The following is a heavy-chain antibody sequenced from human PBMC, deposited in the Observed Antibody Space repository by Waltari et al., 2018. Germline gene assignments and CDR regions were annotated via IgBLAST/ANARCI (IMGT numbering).Heavy chain of an antibody. CDR2: IYDSGTT. V-gene: IGHV4-39*01. CDR1: GGSISSSTLF. Sequence: QLQLQESGPGLVQPSETLSLTCTVSGGSISSSTLFCGWIRQPLGKGLEWIGSIYDSGTTYYNPSLKSRVTISVDTSKNQFSLKVNSVTAADTAVYYCATHPPSQLGVVLNWFDPWGQGILVTVSS. D-gene: IGHD3-16*01. CDR3: ATHPPSQLGVVLNWFDP. J-gene: IGHJ5*02.